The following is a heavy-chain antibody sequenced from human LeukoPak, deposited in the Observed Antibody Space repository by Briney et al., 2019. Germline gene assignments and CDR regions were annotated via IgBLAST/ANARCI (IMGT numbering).Heavy chain of an antibody. CDR1: GGPISSSSYY. V-gene: IGHV4-39*01. J-gene: IGHJ4*02. CDR3: ARLSSSSSTALDY. Sequence: PSETLSLTCTVSGGPISSSSYYWGWIRQPPGKGLEWIGSIYYSGSTYYNPSLKSRVTISVDTSKNQFSLKLSSVTAADTAVYYCARLSSSSSTALDYWGQGTLVTVSS. D-gene: IGHD6-6*01. CDR2: IYYSGST.